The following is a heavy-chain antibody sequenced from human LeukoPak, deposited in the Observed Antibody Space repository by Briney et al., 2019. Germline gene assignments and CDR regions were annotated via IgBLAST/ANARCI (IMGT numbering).Heavy chain of an antibody. D-gene: IGHD5-18*01. Sequence: GGSLRLSCAASGFTFSTYVMHWVRQAPGKGLEWVTLIWNNGSNKYYADSVKGQFTISRDNSKNTLYLQMDSLRAEDTAVYYCARDRGYSFGHPFDYWGQGTLVTVSS. J-gene: IGHJ4*02. CDR3: ARDRGYSFGHPFDY. CDR2: IWNNGSNK. CDR1: GFTFSTYV. V-gene: IGHV3-33*01.